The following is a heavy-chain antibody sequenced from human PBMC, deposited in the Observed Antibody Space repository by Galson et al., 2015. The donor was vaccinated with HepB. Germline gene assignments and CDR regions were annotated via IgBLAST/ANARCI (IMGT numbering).Heavy chain of an antibody. CDR3: ARGYQPVARGELDP. D-gene: IGHD2-2*01. CDR1: GYTFTSYD. V-gene: IGHV1-8*01. J-gene: IGHJ5*02. Sequence: SVKVSCKASGYTFTSYDINWVRQATGQGLEWMGWMNPNSGNTGYAQKFQGRVTMTRNNSISTAYMELSSLRSEDTAVYYCARGYQPVARGELDPWGQGTLVTVSS. CDR2: MNPNSGNT.